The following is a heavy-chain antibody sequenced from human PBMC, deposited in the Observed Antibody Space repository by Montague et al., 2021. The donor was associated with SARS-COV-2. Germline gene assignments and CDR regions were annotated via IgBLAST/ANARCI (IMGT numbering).Heavy chain of an antibody. V-gene: IGHV3-9*01. CDR1: GFTFDDSA. CDR2: ISWNSGSI. D-gene: IGHD3-22*01. Sequence: SLRLSCAASGFTFDDSAMHWVRQAPAKGLEWVSGISWNSGSIGYADSVKGRFTISRDNAKNSLYLQMNSLRAEDTALYYCAKAHYYDSSGYDNWGQGTLVTVSS. J-gene: IGHJ4*02. CDR3: AKAHYYDSSGYDN.